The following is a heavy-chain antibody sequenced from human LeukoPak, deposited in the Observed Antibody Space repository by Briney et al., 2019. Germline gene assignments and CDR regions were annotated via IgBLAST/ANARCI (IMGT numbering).Heavy chain of an antibody. CDR1: GFTFNDYG. Sequence: PGGSLRLSCAASGFTFNDYGMNWVRQAPGKGLEWVSNINWNGGSTVYADSVKGRFTISRDNAKNSLYLQMSSLRAEDTALYYCAGDRIAVAGNDGFDIWGQGTMVTVSS. D-gene: IGHD6-19*01. CDR3: AGDRIAVAGNDGFDI. V-gene: IGHV3-20*04. J-gene: IGHJ3*02. CDR2: INWNGGST.